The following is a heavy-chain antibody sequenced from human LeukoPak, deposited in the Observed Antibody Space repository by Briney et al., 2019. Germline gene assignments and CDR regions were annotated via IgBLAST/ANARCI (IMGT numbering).Heavy chain of an antibody. CDR3: ASSNLQKHPPTRMDV. Sequence: ASVKVSCKASGYTFTGYYMHWVRQAPGQGLEWMGIINPSGGSTSYAQKFQGRVTMTRDTSISTAYMELSRLRSDDTAVYYCASSNLQKHPPTRMDVWGKGTTVTVSS. CDR2: INPSGGST. D-gene: IGHD1-26*01. CDR1: GYTFTGYY. J-gene: IGHJ6*04. V-gene: IGHV1-46*01.